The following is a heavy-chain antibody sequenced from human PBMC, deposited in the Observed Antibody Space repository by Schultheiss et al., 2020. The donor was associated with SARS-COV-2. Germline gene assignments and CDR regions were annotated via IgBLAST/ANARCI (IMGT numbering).Heavy chain of an antibody. J-gene: IGHJ4*02. CDR3: ARATWRGTVPDDY. CDR2: ISWNSGSI. Sequence: GGSLRLSCAASGFTFDDYAMHWVRQAPGKGLEWVSGISWNSGSIGYADSVKGRFTISRDNAKNSLYLQMNSLRAEDTAVYYCARATWRGTVPDDYWGQGTLVTVSS. CDR1: GFTFDDYA. D-gene: IGHD4-11*01. V-gene: IGHV3-9*01.